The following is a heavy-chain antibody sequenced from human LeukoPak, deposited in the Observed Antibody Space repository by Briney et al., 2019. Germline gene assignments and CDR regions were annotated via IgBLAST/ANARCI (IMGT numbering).Heavy chain of an antibody. CDR3: ARGPEMTFYYFDS. CDR1: GFTFSSYW. CDR2: VSSEGKST. D-gene: IGHD2/OR15-2a*01. Sequence: GSLSLSCAASGFTFSSYWMHWVRQAPGKGLEWVSRVSSEGKSTSFADSVKGRFTISRDNAKNTLYLQMSGLRAEDTAVYYCARGPEMTFYYFDSWGQGTLVTVSS. V-gene: IGHV3-74*01. J-gene: IGHJ4*02.